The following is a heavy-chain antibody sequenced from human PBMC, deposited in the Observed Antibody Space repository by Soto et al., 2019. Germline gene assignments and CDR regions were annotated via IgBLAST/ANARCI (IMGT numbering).Heavy chain of an antibody. Sequence: ETLSLTCTVSGGSMSSYYWTWIRQPPGKGLEWIGYIYSRGNTNYNPSLKSRVTISVDTSTNQFSLKLSSVSAADTAVYYCARQAVYYDSSGYLDYWGQGALVTVSS. J-gene: IGHJ4*02. V-gene: IGHV4-59*01. CDR1: GGSMSSYY. D-gene: IGHD3-22*01. CDR2: IYSRGNT. CDR3: ARQAVYYDSSGYLDY.